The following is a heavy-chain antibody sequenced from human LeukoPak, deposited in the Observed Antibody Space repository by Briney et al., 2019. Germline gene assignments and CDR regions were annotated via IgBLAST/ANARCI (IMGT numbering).Heavy chain of an antibody. CDR2: IFSSGST. CDR1: GGSISNYY. D-gene: IGHD2-15*01. CDR3: ARHLPRTDIGYAFDI. V-gene: IGHV4-59*08. J-gene: IGHJ3*02. Sequence: SQTLSLTCTVSGGSISNYYWSWIRQPPGQGLEWIGYIFSSGSTNYNPSLAIRVTISLVTSKNQFSLRLRSVTAADTAVYYCARHLPRTDIGYAFDIWGQGTVVTVSS.